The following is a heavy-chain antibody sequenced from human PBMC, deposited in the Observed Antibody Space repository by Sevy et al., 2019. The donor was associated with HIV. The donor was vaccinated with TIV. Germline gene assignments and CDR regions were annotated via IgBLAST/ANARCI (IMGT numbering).Heavy chain of an antibody. CDR3: ARLYHDGSAVQAFDI. CDR1: GGTFRSYG. CDR2: FIPIFGTT. Sequence: ASVKVSCKASGGTFRSYGISWVRQAPGQGLEWMGIFIPIFGTTNYAQRFQGRVTFTADESTSTAFMGLSSLRSEDTAVYYCARLYHDGSAVQAFDIWGQGTMVTVSS. J-gene: IGHJ3*02. D-gene: IGHD3-22*01. V-gene: IGHV1-69*13.